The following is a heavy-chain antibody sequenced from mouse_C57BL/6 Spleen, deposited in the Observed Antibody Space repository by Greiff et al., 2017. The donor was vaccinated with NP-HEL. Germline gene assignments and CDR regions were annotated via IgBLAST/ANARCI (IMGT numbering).Heavy chain of an antibody. V-gene: IGHV1-80*01. CDR3: ARRGYSNYFYAMDY. J-gene: IGHJ4*01. Sequence: VKLMESGAELVKPGASVKISCKASGYAFSSYWMNWVKQRPGKGLEWIGQIYPGDGDTNYNGKFKGKATLTADKSSSTAYMQLSSLTSEDSAVYFCARRGYSNYFYAMDYWGQGTSVTVSS. CDR1: GYAFSSYW. CDR2: IYPGDGDT. D-gene: IGHD2-5*01.